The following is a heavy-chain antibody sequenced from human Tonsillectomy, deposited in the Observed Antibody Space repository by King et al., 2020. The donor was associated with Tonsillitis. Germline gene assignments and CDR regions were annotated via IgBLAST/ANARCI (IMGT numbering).Heavy chain of an antibody. CDR3: ARNLPSDYDFWSGSPLDS. D-gene: IGHD3-3*01. CDR2: ISSSGSTI. Sequence: QLVQSGGGLVKPGGSLRLSCAASKFTFSDYYMRWIRQTPGKGLEWVSYISSSGSTIYYAGFVKGRFTITRDNAKNSLYLQMNSLRAEDTAVYYCARNLPSDYDFWSGSPLDSWGQGTLVTVSS. V-gene: IGHV3-11*01. J-gene: IGHJ4*02. CDR1: KFTFSDYY.